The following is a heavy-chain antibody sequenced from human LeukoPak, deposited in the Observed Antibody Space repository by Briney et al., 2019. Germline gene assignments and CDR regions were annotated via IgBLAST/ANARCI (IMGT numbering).Heavy chain of an antibody. CDR2: IHTSGST. J-gene: IGHJ4*02. CDR3: ARRDISSGWSFDY. V-gene: IGHV4-4*07. Sequence: SETLCLTCTVSGGSISNYHWSWIRQPAGKGLEWIGQIHTSGSTNYNPPLKSRVTMSIDTTEDQVSLTIRSVTAADTAFYYCARRDISSGWSFDYWGQGTLFTRSS. D-gene: IGHD6-19*01. CDR1: GGSISNYH.